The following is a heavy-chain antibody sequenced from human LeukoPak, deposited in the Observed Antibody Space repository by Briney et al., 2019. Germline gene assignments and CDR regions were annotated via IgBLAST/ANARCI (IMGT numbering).Heavy chain of an antibody. Sequence: SESLSLTCTVSGGSINNYHWSWIRQPAGKGLEWIGQIYTDGSTNYNPPLKSRVTMSIDTTEDRVSLTIRSVTAADTAFYYCARRDISSGWSFDYWGQGTLVTVSS. CDR3: ARRDISSGWSFDY. J-gene: IGHJ4*02. CDR1: GGSINNYH. V-gene: IGHV4-4*07. CDR2: IYTDGST. D-gene: IGHD6-19*01.